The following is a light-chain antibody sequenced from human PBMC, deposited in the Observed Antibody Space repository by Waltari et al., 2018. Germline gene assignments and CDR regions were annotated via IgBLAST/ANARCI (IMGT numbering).Light chain of an antibody. CDR2: DTS. CDR3: QQHENWPLT. Sequence: IVSTHSPATRSFSPGERATLSCKASQNVSSFLAWYQQKPGQAPRLLIYDTSNRATGIPVRFSGSGSGTDFTLTISSLEPEDFAVYYCQQHENWPLTFGGGTKVEIK. J-gene: IGKJ4*01. V-gene: IGKV3-11*01. CDR1: QNVSSF.